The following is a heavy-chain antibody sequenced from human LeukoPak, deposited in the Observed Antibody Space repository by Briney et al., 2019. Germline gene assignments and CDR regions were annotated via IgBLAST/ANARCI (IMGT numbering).Heavy chain of an antibody. CDR3: GANLEWLLLDY. CDR2: ISGSGGST. V-gene: IGHV3-23*01. J-gene: IGHJ4*02. Sequence: GGSLRLSCAASGFTFSSYAMSWVRQAPGKGLEWVSAISGSGGSTYYADSVKGRFTISRDNSENTLYLQMNSLRAEDTAVYYCGANLEWLLLDYWGQGTLVTVSS. CDR1: GFTFSSYA. D-gene: IGHD3-3*01.